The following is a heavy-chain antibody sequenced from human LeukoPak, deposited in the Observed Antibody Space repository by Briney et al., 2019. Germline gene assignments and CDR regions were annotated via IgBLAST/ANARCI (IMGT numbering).Heavy chain of an antibody. D-gene: IGHD2-21*01. CDR2: ITGRGVRT. CDR1: GFTFNKYG. J-gene: IGHJ4*02. CDR3: ANGAHPDSSHYYFDY. Sequence: GGSLRLSCAASGFTFNKYGMSWVRQAPGKGLEWVSAITGRGVRTYNGDSVKGRFTMSRDSSKNMVYLQMNSLRGEDTAVYYCANGAHPDSSHYYFDYWGQGALVTVSS. V-gene: IGHV3-23*01.